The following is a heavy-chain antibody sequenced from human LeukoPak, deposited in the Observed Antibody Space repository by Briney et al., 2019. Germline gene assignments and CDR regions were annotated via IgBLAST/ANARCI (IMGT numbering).Heavy chain of an antibody. J-gene: IGHJ4*02. Sequence: SETLSLTCTVSGGSISSSSYYWGWIRQPPGKGLEWIGSIYYSGSTNNNPSLKSRVTISVDTSKNQFSLKLSSVAAADTAVYYCARRRTMFGYFAGEFDYWGQGTLVTVSS. CDR2: IYYSGST. D-gene: IGHD3-10*02. V-gene: IGHV4-39*01. CDR1: GGSISSSSYY. CDR3: ARRRTMFGYFAGEFDY.